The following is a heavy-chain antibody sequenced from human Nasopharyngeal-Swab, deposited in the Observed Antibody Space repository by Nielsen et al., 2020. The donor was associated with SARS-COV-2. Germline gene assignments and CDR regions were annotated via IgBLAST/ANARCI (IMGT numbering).Heavy chain of an antibody. CDR3: ARGQSSYYYDSSGYYSDY. D-gene: IGHD3-22*01. CDR2: INAGNGNT. CDR1: GYTFTSYA. Sequence: ASVKVSCKASGYTFTSYAMHWVRQAPGQRLEWMGWINAGNGNTKYSQKFQGRVTITRDTSASTAYMELSSLRSEDTAVYYCARGQSSYYYDSSGYYSDYWGQGTLVTVSS. J-gene: IGHJ4*02. V-gene: IGHV1-3*01.